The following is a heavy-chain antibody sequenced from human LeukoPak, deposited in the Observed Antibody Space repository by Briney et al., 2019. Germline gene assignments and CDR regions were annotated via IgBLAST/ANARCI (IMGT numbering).Heavy chain of an antibody. CDR1: GGSISSSNYY. Sequence: PSETLSLTCTVSGGSISSSNYYWGWIRQPPGKGLEWIGSMYYSGNTDYNPSLKSRVTISVDTSKNQFSLKLSSVTAADTAVYYCLGERSQQLVLYYYYGMDVWGQGTTVTVSS. J-gene: IGHJ6*02. V-gene: IGHV4-39*07. CDR2: MYYSGNT. D-gene: IGHD6-13*01. CDR3: LGERSQQLVLYYYYGMDV.